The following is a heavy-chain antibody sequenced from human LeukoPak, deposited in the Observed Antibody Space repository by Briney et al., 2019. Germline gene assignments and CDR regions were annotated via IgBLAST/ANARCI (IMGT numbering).Heavy chain of an antibody. Sequence: GRSLRLSCAASGFTFDDYAMHWVRQAPGKGLEWVSGISWNSGSIGYADSVKGGFTISRDNAKNSLYLQMNSLRAEDTALYYCAKVIQLGSQDAFDIWGQGTMVTVSS. CDR3: AKVIQLGSQDAFDI. CDR1: GFTFDDYA. J-gene: IGHJ3*02. V-gene: IGHV3-9*01. D-gene: IGHD6-13*01. CDR2: ISWNSGSI.